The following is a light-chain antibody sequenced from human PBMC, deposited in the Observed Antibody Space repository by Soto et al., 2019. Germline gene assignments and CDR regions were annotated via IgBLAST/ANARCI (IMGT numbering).Light chain of an antibody. CDR1: QGIGGT. Sequence: EIVMAQSPGTLSLSPGEGATLSCRASQGIGGTLAWYQHKAGQTPRLLIYDRSTRATGVPTRFSGSRSGAEFTLTINSLQSEDFAVYYCQPYNNWPLTFGGGTKV. V-gene: IGKV3-15*01. CDR3: QPYNNWPLT. J-gene: IGKJ4*01. CDR2: DRS.